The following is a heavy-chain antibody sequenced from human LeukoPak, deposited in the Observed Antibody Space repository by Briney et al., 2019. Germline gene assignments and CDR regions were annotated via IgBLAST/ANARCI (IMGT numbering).Heavy chain of an antibody. D-gene: IGHD5-18*01. Sequence: KTGGSLRLSCAASGFTFSSYSMNWVRQAPGKGLEWVSYISSSSSYIYYADSVKGRFTISRDNAKNSLYLQMNSLRAEDTAVYYCASRIQLWDDYWGQGTLVTVSS. V-gene: IGHV3-21*05. J-gene: IGHJ4*02. CDR3: ASRIQLWDDY. CDR2: ISSSSSYI. CDR1: GFTFSSYS.